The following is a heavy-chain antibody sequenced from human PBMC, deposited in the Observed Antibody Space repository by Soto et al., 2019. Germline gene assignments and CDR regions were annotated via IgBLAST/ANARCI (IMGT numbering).Heavy chain of an antibody. CDR3: ARVGVTIFGVVIQEDAFDI. CDR1: GGSVSSGSYY. CDR2: IYYSGST. J-gene: IGHJ3*02. V-gene: IGHV4-61*01. Sequence: PSETLSLTCTVSGGSVSSGSYYWSWIRQPPGKGLEWIGYIYYSGSTNYNPSLKSRVTISVDTSKNQFSLKLSSVTAADTAVYYCARVGVTIFGVVIQEDAFDIWGQGTMVT. D-gene: IGHD3-3*01.